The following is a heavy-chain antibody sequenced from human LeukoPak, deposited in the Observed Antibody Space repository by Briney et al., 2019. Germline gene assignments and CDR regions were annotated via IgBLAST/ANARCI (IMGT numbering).Heavy chain of an antibody. Sequence: AAVKGSCKVSGYNLTELSMHWVRQAPGKGIDWMGGFPTEDGKTIYAQKFQGRVTMTEDTSTDTAYMELSSMRSEDTAVYYCARGRITMIVVVITTPVKDYYYGMDVWGQGTTVTVSS. V-gene: IGHV1-24*01. CDR1: GYNLTELS. D-gene: IGHD3-22*01. CDR2: FPTEDGKT. J-gene: IGHJ6*02. CDR3: ARGRITMIVVVITTPVKDYYYGMDV.